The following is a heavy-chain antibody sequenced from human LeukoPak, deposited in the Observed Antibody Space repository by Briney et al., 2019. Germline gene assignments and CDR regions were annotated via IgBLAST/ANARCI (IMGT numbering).Heavy chain of an antibody. D-gene: IGHD7-27*01. J-gene: IGHJ4*02. V-gene: IGHV4-39*01. CDR1: GGSISSYY. CDR3: ARQLGRGLWTFDF. CDR2: IRYSGTT. Sequence: SETLSFTCTVSGGSISSYYWGWIRHSPGKGLVWIGSIRYSGTTYYNPSLNSRVTLSVDTSKNQFSLKLSSVTPAADTTVYYCARQLGRGLWTFDFWGQGTLVTVSS.